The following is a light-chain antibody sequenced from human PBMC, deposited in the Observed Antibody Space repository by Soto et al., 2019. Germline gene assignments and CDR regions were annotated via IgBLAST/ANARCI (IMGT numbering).Light chain of an antibody. V-gene: IGLV1-44*01. Sequence: QSVLTQPPSASGTPGQRVTISCSGSSSNIGSNTVNWYQQLPGTAPKLLIYSNNQRPSGVPDRFSGSKSGTPASLAISGLQSEDEADYYCAAWDDSLMVVVFGGGTKLT. CDR1: SSNIGSNT. CDR3: AAWDDSLMVVV. J-gene: IGLJ2*01. CDR2: SNN.